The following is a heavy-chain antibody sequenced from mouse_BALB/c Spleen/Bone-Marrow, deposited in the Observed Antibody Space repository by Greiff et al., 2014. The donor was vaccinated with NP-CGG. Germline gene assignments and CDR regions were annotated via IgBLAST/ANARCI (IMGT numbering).Heavy chain of an antibody. CDR2: IYPSDTYT. V-gene: IGHV1-69*02. J-gene: IGHJ2*01. CDR1: GYTFTTFW. CDR3: TRSRGYFDY. Sequence: VKLQESGAELVRPGASVKLSCKASGYTFTTFWINWVKQRPGQGLEWIGNIYPSDTYTNYSQDFKDKATLTVDKSSSTAYMQLSSPTSEDSAVYYCTRSRGYFDYWGQGTTLTGSS.